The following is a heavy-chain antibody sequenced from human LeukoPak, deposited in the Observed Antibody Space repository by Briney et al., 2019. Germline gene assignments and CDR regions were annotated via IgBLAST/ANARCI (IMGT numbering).Heavy chain of an antibody. CDR1: GGSISSGGYY. D-gene: IGHD4-17*01. Sequence: SQTLSLTCTVSGGSISSGGYYWSWIRQHPGKGLEWIGYIYYSGSTYYNPSLKSRVTISVDTSKNQFSLKLSSVTAADTAVYYCARTYYGDYSVNYWGQGTLATVSS. CDR3: ARTYYGDYSVNY. J-gene: IGHJ4*02. V-gene: IGHV4-31*03. CDR2: IYYSGST.